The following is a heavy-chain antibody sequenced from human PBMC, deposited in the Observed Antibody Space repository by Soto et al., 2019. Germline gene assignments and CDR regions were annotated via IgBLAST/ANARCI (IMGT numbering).Heavy chain of an antibody. J-gene: IGHJ4*02. V-gene: IGHV4-39*01. D-gene: IGHD3-10*01. CDR2: VHYSGSA. Sequence: QLQLQESGPGLVKPSETLSLTCSVSGGSISTSSYFWGWIRQPPGKGLEWVGAVHYSGSANYRSSLQSGVTISDDTSQNQFSLRLRSVSAADTAVYYCARHRGGSGSYSGLLDFWGQGALVTVSS. CDR3: ARHRGGSGSYSGLLDF. CDR1: GGSISTSSYF.